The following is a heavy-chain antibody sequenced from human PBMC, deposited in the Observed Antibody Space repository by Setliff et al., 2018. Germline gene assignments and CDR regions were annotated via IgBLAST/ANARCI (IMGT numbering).Heavy chain of an antibody. CDR1: GYTFATYG. CDR3: ARDLSTTVMTRSWYYFDY. J-gene: IGHJ4*02. V-gene: IGHV1-18*01. CDR2: ISPYNSNT. D-gene: IGHD4-17*01. Sequence: ASVKVSCKASGYTFATYGISWVRQAPGQGLEWMGWISPYNSNTNYAQNFQDRVTMTTDTSTSTAYMELRSLRSDDTAMYYCARDLSTTVMTRSWYYFDYWGQGALVTVSS.